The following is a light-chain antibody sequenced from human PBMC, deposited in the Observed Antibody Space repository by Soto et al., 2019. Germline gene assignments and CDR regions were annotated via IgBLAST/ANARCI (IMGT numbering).Light chain of an antibody. V-gene: IGLV2-14*01. J-gene: IGLJ1*01. CDR3: SSYTSRSTYV. Sequence: QSALTQPASVSGSPGQSITISCTGTSSDVGGYNYVSWYQQHPGKAPKLMISEVSNRFSGSKSGNTASLTISGLQAEDEADYYCSSYTSRSTYVFGTGTQLTVL. CDR1: SSDVGGYNY. CDR2: EVS.